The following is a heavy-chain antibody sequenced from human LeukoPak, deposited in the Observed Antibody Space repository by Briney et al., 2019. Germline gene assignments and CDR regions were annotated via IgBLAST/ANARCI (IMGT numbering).Heavy chain of an antibody. CDR2: ISGSGGST. V-gene: IGHV3-23*01. D-gene: IGHD2-15*01. J-gene: IGHJ4*02. Sequence: PGGSLRLSCAASGFIFSNYAMSWVRQAAGKGLEWVSDISGSGGSTYYADSVKGRFTISRDNSKNTLYLQMNSLRAEDTAVYYCARSAWVDCFDYWGQGTLVTVSS. CDR3: ARSAWVDCFDY. CDR1: GFIFSNYA.